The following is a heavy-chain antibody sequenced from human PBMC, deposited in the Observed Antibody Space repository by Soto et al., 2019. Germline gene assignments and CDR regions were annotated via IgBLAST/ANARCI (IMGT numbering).Heavy chain of an antibody. Sequence: KTSETLSLTCTVSGGSVSSGSSYWSWIRQPPGKGLEWIGYIFYSGSTNYNPSLKSRVTIAVDTSKNQFSLKLSSVTAADTAVYYCARQHYYYDSSGYYIEYFQHWGQGTLVTVSS. J-gene: IGHJ1*01. CDR3: ARQHYYYDSSGYYIEYFQH. CDR2: IFYSGST. V-gene: IGHV4-61*01. D-gene: IGHD3-22*01. CDR1: GGSVSSGSSY.